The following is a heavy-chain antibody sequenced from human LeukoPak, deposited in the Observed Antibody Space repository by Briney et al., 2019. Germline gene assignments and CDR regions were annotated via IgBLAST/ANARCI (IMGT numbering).Heavy chain of an antibody. D-gene: IGHD5-24*01. CDR3: ARGRDGYNFIYYYYYYMDV. CDR2: ISSSSSYI. Sequence: GGSLRLSCAASGFTFSSYSMNWVRQAPGKGREWVSSISSSSSYIYYADSVKGRFTISRDNAKNSLYLQMNSLRAEDTAVYYCARGRDGYNFIYYYYYYMDVWGKGTTVTVSS. J-gene: IGHJ6*03. V-gene: IGHV3-21*01. CDR1: GFTFSSYS.